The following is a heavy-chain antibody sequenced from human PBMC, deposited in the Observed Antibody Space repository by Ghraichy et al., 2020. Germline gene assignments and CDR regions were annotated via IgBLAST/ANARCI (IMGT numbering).Heavy chain of an antibody. D-gene: IGHD2-21*02. CDR2: ISAYNAKT. CDR1: GYTFTSYG. CDR3: AIDFVPYIVVVTAIRGFDY. V-gene: IGHV1-18*04. J-gene: IGHJ4*02. Sequence: ASVKVSCKASGYTFTSYGISWVRQAPGQGLEWMGWISAYNAKTNYAQRLQGRVTMTTDTSTSTAYMELRSLRSDDTAVYYCAIDFVPYIVVVTAIRGFDYWGQGTLVTVSS.